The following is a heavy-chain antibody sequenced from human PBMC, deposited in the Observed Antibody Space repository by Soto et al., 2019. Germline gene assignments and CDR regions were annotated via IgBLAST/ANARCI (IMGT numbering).Heavy chain of an antibody. D-gene: IGHD3-22*01. V-gene: IGHV3-23*01. J-gene: IGHJ4*01. CDR3: AKREDSGGSRGAPFDY. CDR2: ISSSGGTT. CDR1: GFSFSSYA. Sequence: GSLRLSCAASGFSFSSYAMTWVRQTPGKGLEWVSTISSSGGTTYYADSVKGRFTISRDNSKNTLFLQMNSLRAEDTAIYYCAKREDSGGSRGAPFDYGG.